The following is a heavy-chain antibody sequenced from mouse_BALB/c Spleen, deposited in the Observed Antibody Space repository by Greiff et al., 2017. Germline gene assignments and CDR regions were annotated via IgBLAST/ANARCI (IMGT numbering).Heavy chain of an antibody. CDR1: GYAFTNYL. CDR3: ARLAGNYKGYFDY. V-gene: IGHV1-54*01. Sequence: QVQLQQSGAELVRPGTSVKVSCKASGYAFTNYLIEWVKQRPGQGLEWIGVINPGSGGTNYNEKFKGKATLTADTSSSTAYMQLSSLTSEDSAVYFCARLAGNYKGYFDYWGQGTTLTVSS. J-gene: IGHJ2*01. CDR2: INPGSGGT. D-gene: IGHD2-1*01.